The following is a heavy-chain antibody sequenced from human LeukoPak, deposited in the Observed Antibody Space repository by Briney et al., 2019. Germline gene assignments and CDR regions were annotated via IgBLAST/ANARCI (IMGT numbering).Heavy chain of an antibody. CDR3: ARRATTYYYDSSGQIGPYYFDY. D-gene: IGHD3-22*01. CDR2: IKQDGSEK. V-gene: IGHV3-7*01. CDR1: GFTFSSYA. Sequence: PGGSLRLSCAASGFTFSSYAMHWVRQAPGKGLEWVANIKQDGSEKYYVDSVKGRFTISRDNAKNSLYLQMNSLRAEDTAVYYCARRATTYYYDSSGQIGPYYFDYWGQGTLVTVSS. J-gene: IGHJ4*02.